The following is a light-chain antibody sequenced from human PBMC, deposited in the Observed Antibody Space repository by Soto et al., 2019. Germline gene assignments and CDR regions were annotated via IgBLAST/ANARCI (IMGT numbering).Light chain of an antibody. CDR2: AAS. V-gene: IGKV1-39*01. CDR3: QQSDSSPYT. J-gene: IGKJ2*01. CDR1: QSISTY. Sequence: DIQMTQSPSSLSASVGDRGTISCRASQSISTYLNWYRQKPGKAPELLIYAASSLQSGVPSRFSGSGSGTDFTLTITSLQPEDFSTYYCQQSDSSPYTFGQGTKLEIK.